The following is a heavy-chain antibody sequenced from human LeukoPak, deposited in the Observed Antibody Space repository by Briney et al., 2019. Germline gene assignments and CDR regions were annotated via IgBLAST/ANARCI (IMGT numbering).Heavy chain of an antibody. CDR1: GFTFSNYA. CDR3: ARDGINYYDSSGYYNWFDP. D-gene: IGHD3-22*01. CDR2: IRGNGGST. V-gene: IGHV3-64D*06. J-gene: IGHJ5*02. Sequence: GGSLRLSCSASGFTFSNYAMHWVRQAPGKGLEYLSGIRGNGGSTYYADSVKGRFTVSRDNSKNTLYLQMSGLRAEDAALYYCARDGINYYDSSGYYNWFDPWGQGTLVTVSS.